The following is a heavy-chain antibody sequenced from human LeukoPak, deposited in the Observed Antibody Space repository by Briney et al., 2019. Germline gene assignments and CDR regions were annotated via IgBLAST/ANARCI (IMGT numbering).Heavy chain of an antibody. V-gene: IGHV4-39*01. CDR1: GGSVSSSDNF. J-gene: IGHJ6*03. CDR2: ITYRGST. CDR3: ARPGDAHYSYYYMDV. Sequence: PSENLSLTCTVSGGSVSSSDNFWGWIRQPPGKGLEWIGSITYRGSTYCNPSLKSRVTISVDTSNNQFSLNLNSMTAADTAVYYCARPGDAHYSYYYMDVWGKGTTVTVSS.